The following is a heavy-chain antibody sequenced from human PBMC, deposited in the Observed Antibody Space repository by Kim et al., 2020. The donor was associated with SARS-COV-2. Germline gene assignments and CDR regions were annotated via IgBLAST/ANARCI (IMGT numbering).Heavy chain of an antibody. CDR1: GFTFSSYA. CDR2: ISGSGGST. D-gene: IGHD3-22*01. V-gene: IGHV3-23*01. J-gene: IGHJ6*02. CDR3: AKANYYDSSGLNYYYGMDV. Sequence: GGSLRLSCAASGFTFSSYAMSWVRQAPGKGLEWVSAISGSGGSTYYADSVKGRFTISRDNSKNTLYLQMNSLRAEDTAVYYCAKANYYDSSGLNYYYGMDVWGQGTTVTVSS.